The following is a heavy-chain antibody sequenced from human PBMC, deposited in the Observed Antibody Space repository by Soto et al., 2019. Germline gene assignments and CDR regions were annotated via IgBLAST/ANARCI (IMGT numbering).Heavy chain of an antibody. CDR2: INHSGST. Sequence: SETLSLTCAVYGGSFSGYHWSWIRQPPGKGLEWIGEINHSGSTNYNPSLKSRVTISVDTSKNQFSLKLSSVTAADTAVYYCAGPLKMTTVTTTKFYEAFDIWGQGTMVT. CDR3: AGPLKMTTVTTTKFYEAFDI. V-gene: IGHV4-34*01. CDR1: GGSFSGYH. D-gene: IGHD4-17*01. J-gene: IGHJ3*02.